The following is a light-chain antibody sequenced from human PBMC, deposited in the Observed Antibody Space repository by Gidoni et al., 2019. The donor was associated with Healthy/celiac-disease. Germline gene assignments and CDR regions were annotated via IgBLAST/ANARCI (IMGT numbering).Light chain of an antibody. J-gene: IGKJ2*03. CDR1: QSLLHSNGYNY. CDR3: MQALQTPYS. V-gene: IGKV2-28*01. CDR2: LGS. Sequence: DLVMTQSPLSLPVTPGEPASISCRSSQSLLHSNGYNYLDWYLQKPGQSPQLLIYLGSNRASGVPDRFSGSGSGTDFTLKISRVEAEDVGVYYCMQALQTPYSFXQXTKLXIK.